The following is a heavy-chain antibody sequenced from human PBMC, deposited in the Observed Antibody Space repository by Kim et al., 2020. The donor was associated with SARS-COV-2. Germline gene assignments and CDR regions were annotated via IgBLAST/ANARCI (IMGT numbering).Heavy chain of an antibody. Sequence: GGSLRLSCAVSGFTFSTSGMTWVRQAPGKGLEWVSAISGSGVGTYYANSVTGRFTISRDNSKNMLYLQLNNLRVEDTAFYYCAKSDHELLFDSWGPGTLVTVSS. CDR3: AKSDHELLFDS. CDR2: ISGSGVGT. D-gene: IGHD2-21*02. J-gene: IGHJ4*02. CDR1: GFTFSTSG. V-gene: IGHV3-23*01.